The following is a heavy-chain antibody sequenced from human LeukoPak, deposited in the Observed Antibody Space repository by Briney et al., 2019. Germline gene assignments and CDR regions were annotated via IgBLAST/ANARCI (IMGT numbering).Heavy chain of an antibody. CDR1: GGSISSGGYY. V-gene: IGHV4-31*03. Sequence: SETLSLTCTVSGGSISSGGYYWSWIRQHPGTGLEWIGYIYYSGSTYYNPSLKSRVTISVDTSKNRFSLKLSSVTAADTAVYYCARARVVTATYNWFDPWGQGTLVTVSS. CDR2: IYYSGST. D-gene: IGHD2-21*02. J-gene: IGHJ5*02. CDR3: ARARVVTATYNWFDP.